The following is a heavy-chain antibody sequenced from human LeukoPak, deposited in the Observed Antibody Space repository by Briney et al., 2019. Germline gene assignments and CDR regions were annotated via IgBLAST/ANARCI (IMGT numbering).Heavy chain of an antibody. V-gene: IGHV4-34*01. D-gene: IGHD3-9*01. CDR1: GGSFSGYY. J-gene: IGHJ6*02. CDR3: ARVVGGVCCGDGRATYYDILTGYHPVHYHYGMDV. Sequence: SETLSLTCAVYGGSFSGYYWSWIRQPPGKGLEWIGEINHSGSTNYNPSLKSRVTISVDTSKNQFSLKLSSVTAADTAVYYCARVVGGVCCGDGRATYYDILTGYHPVHYHYGMDVWGQGTTVTVSS. CDR2: INHSGST.